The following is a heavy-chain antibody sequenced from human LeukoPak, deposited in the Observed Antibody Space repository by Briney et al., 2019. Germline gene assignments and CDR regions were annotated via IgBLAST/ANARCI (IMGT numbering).Heavy chain of an antibody. J-gene: IGHJ4*02. V-gene: IGHV3-23*01. Sequence: PGGSLRLSCAASGFTFNNYALNWVRQAPGKGLEWVSIISDSGDSTYYADSVKGRFTISRDNSKNTLYLQMNSLRAEDTAVYYCAKGSSTNSYYFGSWGPGTLVTVSS. CDR1: GFTFNNYA. CDR3: AKGSSTNSYYFGS. D-gene: IGHD1-1*01. CDR2: ISDSGDST.